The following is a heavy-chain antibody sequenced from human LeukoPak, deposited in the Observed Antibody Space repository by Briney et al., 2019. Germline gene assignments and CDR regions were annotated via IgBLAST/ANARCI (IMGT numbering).Heavy chain of an antibody. CDR3: ARRQRDDAYYYYYMDV. CDR1: GSSIISSSYY. Sequence: PSETLSLTCTVSGSSIISSSYYWGWIRQPPGKGLDWIGIIYSSGTTYYNPSLKSRVTTSVDTSKNQFSLRLSSVTAADTAVYYCARRQRDDAYYYYYMDVWGKGTTVTVSS. D-gene: IGHD6-25*01. V-gene: IGHV4-39*01. CDR2: IYSSGTT. J-gene: IGHJ6*03.